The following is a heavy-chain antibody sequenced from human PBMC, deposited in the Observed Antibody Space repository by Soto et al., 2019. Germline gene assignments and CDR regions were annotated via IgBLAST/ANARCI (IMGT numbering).Heavy chain of an antibody. CDR2: INHSGST. CDR3: ARALYYGDYDY. V-gene: IGHV4-34*01. D-gene: IGHD4-17*01. CDR1: GGSFSGYY. Sequence: SETLSLTCAVYGGSFSGYYWSWIRQPPGKGLEWIGEINHSGSTNYNPSLKSRVTISVDTSKNQFSLKLSSVTAADTAVYYCARALYYGDYDYWGQGTLVTVSS. J-gene: IGHJ4*02.